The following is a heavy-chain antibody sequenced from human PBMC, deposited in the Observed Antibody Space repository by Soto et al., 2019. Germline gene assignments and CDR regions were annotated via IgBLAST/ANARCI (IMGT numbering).Heavy chain of an antibody. CDR1: GGSISSYY. D-gene: IGHD6-13*01. CDR3: ARRNSSSWYYFDY. J-gene: IGHJ4*02. CDR2: IYYSGST. V-gene: IGHV4-59*08. Sequence: SETLSLTCTVSGGSISSYYWSWIRQPPGKGLEWIGYIYYSGSTNYNPSLKSRVTISVDTSKNQFSLKLSSVTAADTAVYYCARRNSSSWYYFDYWGQGTLVTVSS.